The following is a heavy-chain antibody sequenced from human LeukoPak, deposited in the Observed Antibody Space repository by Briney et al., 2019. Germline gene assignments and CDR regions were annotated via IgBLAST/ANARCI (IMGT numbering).Heavy chain of an antibody. CDR2: ISHDGSSE. D-gene: IGHD3-3*01. Sequence: GGTLRLSCAASGFTFSSYAMHWVRQAPGKGLEWVALISHDGSSEYYGGSVKGRFTISRDNSRNTFYLQMNSLRAEDTAVYYCASRFEWLSSFDYWGQGTLVTVSS. CDR1: GFTFSSYA. J-gene: IGHJ4*02. CDR3: ASRFEWLSSFDY. V-gene: IGHV3-30*03.